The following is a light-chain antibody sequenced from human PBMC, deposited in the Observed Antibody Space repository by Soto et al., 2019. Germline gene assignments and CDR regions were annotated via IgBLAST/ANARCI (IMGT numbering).Light chain of an antibody. J-gene: IGKJ1*01. CDR3: QQYNDWPRT. Sequence: ERVLMSVVAVPFVSQGERATLSCKASESVRSNLAWYQHKPGQAPRLLIYGASTRATGIPARFSASGSGTDFTLTISSLQSEDFGLSYCQQYNDWPRTFGLGTKVDIK. CDR1: ESVRSN. CDR2: GAS. V-gene: IGKV3-15*01.